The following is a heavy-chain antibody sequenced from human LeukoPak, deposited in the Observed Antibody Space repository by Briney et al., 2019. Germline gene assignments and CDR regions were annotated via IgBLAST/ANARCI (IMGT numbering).Heavy chain of an antibody. D-gene: IGHD3-16*02. Sequence: SETLSLTCTVSGGSISSSSYYWGWIRQPPGKGLEWIGSIYYSGSTYYNPSLKSRVTISVDTSKNQFSLKLSSVTAADTAVYYCARVRSYRTAPGYYYYMDVWGKGTTVTVSS. CDR2: IYYSGST. CDR3: ARVRSYRTAPGYYYYMDV. CDR1: GGSISSSSYY. V-gene: IGHV4-39*01. J-gene: IGHJ6*03.